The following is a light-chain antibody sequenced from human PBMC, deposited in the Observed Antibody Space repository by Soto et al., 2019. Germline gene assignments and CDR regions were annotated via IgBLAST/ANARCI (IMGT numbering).Light chain of an antibody. Sequence: PYRFSGSKSGNTASLTISGLQTEDEADYYCSSYSIRDAHLYVFGTGTKVTVL. J-gene: IGLJ1*01. V-gene: IGLV2-14*01. CDR3: SSYSIRDAHLYV.